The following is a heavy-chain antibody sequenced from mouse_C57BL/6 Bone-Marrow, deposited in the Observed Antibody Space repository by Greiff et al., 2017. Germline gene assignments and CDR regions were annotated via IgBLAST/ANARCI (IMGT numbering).Heavy chain of an antibody. Sequence: DVKLVESGGDLVKPGGSLKLSCAASGFTFSSYGMSWVRQTPDKRLEWVATISSGGSYTYYPDSVKGRFTISRDNAKNTLYLHMSSLKSEDTAMYFCARQGVYYGCDGGAYWGQGTLVTVSA. D-gene: IGHD2-2*01. CDR3: ARQGVYYGCDGGAY. V-gene: IGHV5-6*02. CDR1: GFTFSSYG. CDR2: ISSGGSYT. J-gene: IGHJ3*01.